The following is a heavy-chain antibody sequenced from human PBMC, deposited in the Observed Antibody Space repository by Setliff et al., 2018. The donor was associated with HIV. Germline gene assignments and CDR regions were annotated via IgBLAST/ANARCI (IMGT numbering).Heavy chain of an antibody. J-gene: IGHJ4*02. CDR2: IYSGGSST. CDR3: AKCHHGPNYDFWSNYYYYFDY. V-gene: IGHV3-23*03. Sequence: PGESLKISCAASGFTFNNYAMSWVRQAPGKGLEWVSVIYSGGSSTYYADSVKGRFTISRDNSKNTLYLQMNSLRTEDTAIYYCAKCHHGPNYDFWSNYYYYFDYWGQGTLVTVSS. D-gene: IGHD3-3*01. CDR1: GFTFNNYA.